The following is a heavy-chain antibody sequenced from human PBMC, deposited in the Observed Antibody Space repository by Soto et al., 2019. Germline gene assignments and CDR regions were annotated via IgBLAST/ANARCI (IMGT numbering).Heavy chain of an antibody. CDR1: GASVNRGDYY. V-gene: IGHV4-31*03. CDR2: IFSSVST. CDR3: ARGRRYTSSWYWFDP. Sequence: QVQLQESGPGLVKPSQTLSLTCTVSGASVNRGDYYCGWIRQHPGKGLEWIGYIFSSVSTNYNPSLDSRLTISLDTSNNQFSLKLTSVTAADTAVYYCARGRRYTSSWYWFDPWGQGTLLTVSS. D-gene: IGHD6-13*01. J-gene: IGHJ5*02.